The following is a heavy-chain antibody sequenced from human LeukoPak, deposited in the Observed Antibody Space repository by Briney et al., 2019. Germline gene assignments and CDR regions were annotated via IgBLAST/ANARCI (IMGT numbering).Heavy chain of an antibody. V-gene: IGHV4-34*01. CDR3: ARDYPEYCSSTSCSVFDY. J-gene: IGHJ4*02. Sequence: SETLSLTCAVYGGSFSGYYWGWIRQPPGKGLEWIGSIYYSGSTYYNPSLKSRVTISVDTSKNQFSLKLSSVTAADTAVYYCARDYPEYCSSTSCSVFDYWGQGTLVTVSS. CDR2: IYYSGST. D-gene: IGHD2-2*01. CDR1: GGSFSGYY.